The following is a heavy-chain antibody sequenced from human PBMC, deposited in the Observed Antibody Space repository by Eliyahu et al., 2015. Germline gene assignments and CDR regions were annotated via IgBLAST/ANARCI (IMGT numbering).Heavy chain of an antibody. CDR1: GDRFSNQY. CDR2: INPSGGST. CDR3: ARRVGLTGQGMGV. D-gene: IGHD1-26*01. V-gene: IGHV1-46*03. J-gene: IGHJ6*02. Sequence: QVQLVQSGTEVKKPGASVKVSCKVSGDRFSNQYIHWVRQAPGQGLEWMGLINPSGGSTTYAQRFQGRVIATRDTSTSTVYMELSSLRSEDTAVYFCARRVGLTGQGMGVWGQGTTVTVSS.